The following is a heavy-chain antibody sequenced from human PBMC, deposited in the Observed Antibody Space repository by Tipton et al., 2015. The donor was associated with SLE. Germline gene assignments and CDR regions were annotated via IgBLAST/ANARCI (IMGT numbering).Heavy chain of an antibody. V-gene: IGHV4-61*02. CDR3: AVYCSSASCLFDY. CDR1: GGSISSGRYY. D-gene: IGHD2-2*01. CDR2: IYTSGST. Sequence: TLSLTCTVSGGSISSGRYYWSWIRQPAGKGLEWVGRIYTSGSTNYNPSLKSRVTISVDTSKNQFSLKLSSVTAADTAVYYCAVYCSSASCLFDYWGQGPLVPVPS. J-gene: IGHJ4*02.